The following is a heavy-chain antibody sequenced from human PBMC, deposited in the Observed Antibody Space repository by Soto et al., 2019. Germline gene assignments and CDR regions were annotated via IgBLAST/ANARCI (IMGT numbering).Heavy chain of an antibody. CDR1: GYTFTSYG. Sequence: ASVKVSCKASGYTFTSYGISWVRQAPGQGLEWMGWISAYNGNTNYAQKLQGRVTMTTDTSTSTAYMELRSLRSDDTAVYYCARDDPITILGVAEPPRADYGGKGPLVTVP. J-gene: IGHJ4*02. D-gene: IGHD3-3*01. V-gene: IGHV1-18*01. CDR3: ARDDPITILGVAEPPRADY. CDR2: ISAYNGNT.